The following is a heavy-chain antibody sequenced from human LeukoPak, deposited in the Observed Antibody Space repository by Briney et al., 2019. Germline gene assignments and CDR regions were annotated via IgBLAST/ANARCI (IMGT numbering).Heavy chain of an antibody. CDR1: GFTFGTYE. CDR2: ISSSGSTI. D-gene: IGHD3-10*02. CDR3: AELGITMIGGV. V-gene: IGHV3-48*03. Sequence: GGSLRLSCAASGFTFGTYEMNWVRQAPGKGLEWVSYISSSGSTIYYADSVKGRFTISRDNAKNSLYLQMNSLRAEDTAVYYCAELGITMIGGVWGKGTTVTISS. J-gene: IGHJ6*04.